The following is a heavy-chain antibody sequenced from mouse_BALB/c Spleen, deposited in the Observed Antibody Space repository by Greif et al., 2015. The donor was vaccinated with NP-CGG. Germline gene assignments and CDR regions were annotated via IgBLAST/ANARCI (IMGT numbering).Heavy chain of an antibody. V-gene: IGHV5-6*01. CDR2: ISSGGSYT. CDR1: GFTFSSYG. D-gene: IGHD2-1*01. CDR3: ADGNGFAY. Sequence: EVKLVESGGDLVKPGGSLKLSCAASGFTFSSYGMAWVRQTPDKRREWVATISSGGSYTYYPDSVKWRVTISRDNAKNTLYLQMSSLKSEDTAMYYCADGNGFAYWGQGTLVTVSA. J-gene: IGHJ3*01.